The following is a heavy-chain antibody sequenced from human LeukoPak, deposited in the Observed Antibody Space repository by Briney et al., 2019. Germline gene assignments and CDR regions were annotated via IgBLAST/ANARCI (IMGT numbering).Heavy chain of an antibody. CDR1: GFTFSSYA. J-gene: IGHJ4*02. CDR3: AKGPIYGSGSYYAYYVDY. V-gene: IGHV3-23*01. D-gene: IGHD3-10*01. CDR2: ISGGGGST. Sequence: GGSLRLSCAASGFTFSSYAMSWVRQAPGKGLEWVSAISGGGGSTYYADSVKGRFTISRDNSKNTLYLQMNSLRAEDTAVYYCAKGPIYGSGSYYAYYVDYWGQGTLVTVSS.